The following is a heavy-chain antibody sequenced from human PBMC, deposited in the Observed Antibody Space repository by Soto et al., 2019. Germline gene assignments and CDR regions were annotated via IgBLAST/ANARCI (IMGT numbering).Heavy chain of an antibody. CDR3: ERDLALFIAGAGPQGDY. Sequence: QVQLVQSGAEVKKPGASVKVSCKASGYTFTSYGISWVRQAPGQGLEWMGWISAYNGNTNYAQKLQGRVTMTTDTSTSTAYMDLRILRSDDTAVYYWERDLALFIAGAGPQGDYWGQGTLVTVSS. V-gene: IGHV1-18*01. D-gene: IGHD6-13*01. J-gene: IGHJ4*02. CDR1: GYTFTSYG. CDR2: ISAYNGNT.